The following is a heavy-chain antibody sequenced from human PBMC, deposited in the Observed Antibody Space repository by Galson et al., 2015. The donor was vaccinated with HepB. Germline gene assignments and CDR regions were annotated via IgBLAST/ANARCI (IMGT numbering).Heavy chain of an antibody. J-gene: IGHJ4*02. CDR2: ISGYDVNV. CDR3: ARGGLATIGGPTFDY. V-gene: IGHV1-18*01. CDR1: GYTFSRFS. D-gene: IGHD5-24*01. Sequence: SVKVSCKASGYTFSRFSISWLRQAPGQGLEWMGWISGYDVNVRYAQKFQGRLTMTTDTSTSTAHLDLRSLRSDDSGVYYCARGGLATIGGPTFDYWGQGTLVTVSS.